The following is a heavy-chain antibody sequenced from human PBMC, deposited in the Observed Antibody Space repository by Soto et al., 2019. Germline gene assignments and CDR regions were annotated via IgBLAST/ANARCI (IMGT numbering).Heavy chain of an antibody. D-gene: IGHD3-16*02. CDR3: ARDQGVMITFGGVIASSYYFDY. J-gene: IGHJ4*02. CDR1: GYTFTSYY. V-gene: IGHV1-46*03. CDR2: INPSGGST. Sequence: ASVKVSCKASGYTFTSYYMHWVRQAPGQGLEWMGIINPSGGSTSYAQKFQGRVTMTRDTSTSTVYMELSSLRSEDTAVYYCARDQGVMITFGGVIASSYYFDYWGQGTQVTVS.